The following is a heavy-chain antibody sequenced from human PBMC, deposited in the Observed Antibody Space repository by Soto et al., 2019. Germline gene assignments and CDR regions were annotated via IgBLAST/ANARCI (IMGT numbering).Heavy chain of an antibody. CDR3: ARGHPGEAHGAYYMDV. J-gene: IGHJ6*03. CDR1: GLSFSGYY. CDR2: INHSGST. Sequence: SETLSLTCAVYGLSFSGYYWSWIRQPPGKGLEWIGEINHSGSTNYNPSLKSRVTISVDTSKNQFSLKLSSVTAADTAVYYCARGHPGEAHGAYYMDVWGKGTTVTVSS. D-gene: IGHD4-17*01. V-gene: IGHV4-34*01.